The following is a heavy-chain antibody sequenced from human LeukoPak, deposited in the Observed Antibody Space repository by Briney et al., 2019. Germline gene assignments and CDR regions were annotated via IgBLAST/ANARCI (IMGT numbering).Heavy chain of an antibody. CDR3: ARGGASMVRGVQFDY. J-gene: IGHJ4*02. CDR2: INPSGGST. CDR1: GYTFTSYY. D-gene: IGHD3-10*01. Sequence: ASVNVSCKASGYTFTSYYMHWVRQAPGQGLEWMGIINPSGGSTSYAQKFQGRVTMTRDTSTSTVYMELSSLRSEDTAVYYCARGGASMVRGVQFDYWGQGTLVTVSS. V-gene: IGHV1-46*01.